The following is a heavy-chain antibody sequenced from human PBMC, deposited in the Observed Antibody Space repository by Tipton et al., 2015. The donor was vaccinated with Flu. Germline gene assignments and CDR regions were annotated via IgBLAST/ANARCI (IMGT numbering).Heavy chain of an antibody. V-gene: IGHV3-23*01. D-gene: IGHD3-9*01. Sequence: AVSGFTFSSYAMSWVRQAPGKGLEWVSAISGSGGSTYYADSVKGRFTISRDNSKNTLYLQMNSLRAEDTAVYYCAKDNLFNVLRYFDWAIDYWGQGTLVTVSS. CDR2: ISGSGGST. CDR1: GFTFSSYA. J-gene: IGHJ4*02. CDR3: AKDNLFNVLRYFDWAIDY.